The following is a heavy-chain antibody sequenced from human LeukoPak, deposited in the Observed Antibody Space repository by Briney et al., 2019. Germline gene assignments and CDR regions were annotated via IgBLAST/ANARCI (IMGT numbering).Heavy chain of an antibody. J-gene: IGHJ4*02. CDR3: ARHGTYYYDSSGYYFVPGELDY. V-gene: IGHV4-59*08. CDR1: GGSISSYY. Sequence: ASETLSLTCTVSGGSISSYYWSWIRQPPGKGLEWIGYIYYSGSTNYNPSLKSRVTISVDTSKNQFSLKLSSVTAADTAVYYCARHGTYYYDSSGYYFVPGELDYWGQGTLVTVSS. D-gene: IGHD3-22*01. CDR2: IYYSGST.